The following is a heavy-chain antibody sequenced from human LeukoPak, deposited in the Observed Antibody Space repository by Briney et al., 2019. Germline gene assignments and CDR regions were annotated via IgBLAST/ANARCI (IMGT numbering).Heavy chain of an antibody. Sequence: GGSLRLSCAASGFTFDDYAMHWVRQAPGKGLEWVSGISWNSGSIGYADSVKGRFTISRDNAKNSLYLQMNSLRVEDTALYYCAKNMGPGSSWPEYFQHWGQGTLVTVSS. D-gene: IGHD6-13*01. CDR3: AKNMGPGSSWPEYFQH. J-gene: IGHJ1*01. CDR1: GFTFDDYA. V-gene: IGHV3-9*01. CDR2: ISWNSGSI.